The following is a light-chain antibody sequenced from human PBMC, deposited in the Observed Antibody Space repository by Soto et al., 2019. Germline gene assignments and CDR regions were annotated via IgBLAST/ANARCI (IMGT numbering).Light chain of an antibody. CDR3: QDYSPYSWT. V-gene: IGKV1-5*01. CDR2: DAS. CDR1: ESISSW. Sequence: DIQMTQSPSTLSASVGDTVTIACLASESISSWLAWYQEKPGKAPNLLIYDASSLESGVPSRFSGSGSGTEFTLTISSLQPDDFATYYCQDYSPYSWTFGQGTKVDIK. J-gene: IGKJ1*01.